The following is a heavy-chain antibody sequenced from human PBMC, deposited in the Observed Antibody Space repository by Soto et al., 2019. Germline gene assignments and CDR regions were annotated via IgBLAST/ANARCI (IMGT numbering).Heavy chain of an antibody. CDR1: GGSFSGYY. CDR3: ARSRYYYGSGSYRRDFDY. CDR2: INHSGST. J-gene: IGHJ4*02. V-gene: IGHV4-34*01. D-gene: IGHD3-10*01. Sequence: SETLSLTCAVYGGSFSGYYWSWIRQPPGKGLEWIGEINHSGSTNYNPSLKSRVTISVDTSKNQFSLKLSSVTAADTAVYYCARSRYYYGSGSYRRDFDYWGQGTLVTVSS.